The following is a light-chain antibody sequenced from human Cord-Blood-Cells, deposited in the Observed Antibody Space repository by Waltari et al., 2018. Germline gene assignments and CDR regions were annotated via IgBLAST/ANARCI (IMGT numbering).Light chain of an antibody. CDR2: GNS. CDR1: SSNIGAGYA. V-gene: IGLV1-40*01. CDR3: QSYDSSLSVV. J-gene: IGLJ2*01. Sequence: QSVLTQPTSVSGAPGQRVTISRTGSSSNIGAGYAVPWYQQLPGTAPKLLIYGNSNRPSGVPDRFSGSKSGTSASLAITGLQAEDEADYYCQSYDSSLSVVFGGGTKLTVL.